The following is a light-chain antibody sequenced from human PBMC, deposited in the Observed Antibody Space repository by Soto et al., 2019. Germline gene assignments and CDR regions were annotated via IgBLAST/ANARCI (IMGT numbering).Light chain of an antibody. CDR3: SSYTSSSTWV. CDR2: EVN. J-gene: IGLJ3*02. CDR1: SSDVGGYNY. Sequence: QSVLTQPASVSGSPGQSITISCTGTSSDVGGYNYVSWYQQHPGKAPKLMIYEVNNRPSGVSNRFSGSKSGNTASLTISGLQAEDEADYYCSSYTSSSTWVFGGGTQLTVL. V-gene: IGLV2-14*01.